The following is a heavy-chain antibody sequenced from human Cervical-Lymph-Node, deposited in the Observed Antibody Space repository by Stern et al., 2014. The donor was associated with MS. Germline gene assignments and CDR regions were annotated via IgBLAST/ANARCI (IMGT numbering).Heavy chain of an antibody. J-gene: IGHJ4*02. Sequence: VQLVESGAEVKKPGASVKVSCKASGYTFTSHYMHWVRQAPGQGLEWVGIINPSGDRASYAQKFQGRVTMNRDTSTSTVYMELSSLRSEDTAVYYCASGTGSKRPTGNYWGQGTLVTVSS. CDR3: ASGTGSKRPTGNY. D-gene: IGHD3/OR15-3a*01. CDR1: GYTFTSHY. V-gene: IGHV1-46*01. CDR2: INPSGDRA.